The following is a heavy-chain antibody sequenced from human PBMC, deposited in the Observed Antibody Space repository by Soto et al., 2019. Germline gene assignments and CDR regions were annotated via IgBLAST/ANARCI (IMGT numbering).Heavy chain of an antibody. CDR1: GYTFTSYA. J-gene: IGHJ4*02. D-gene: IGHD6-13*01. V-gene: IGHV1-3*01. Sequence: ASVKVSCKASGYTFTSYAMHWVRQAPGQRLEWMGWINAGNANTKYSQKFQGRVTFTRDTSASTAYMELSSLRSEDTAVYYCARAPSWYSFEYWGQGTLVTVSS. CDR3: ARAPSWYSFEY. CDR2: INAGNANT.